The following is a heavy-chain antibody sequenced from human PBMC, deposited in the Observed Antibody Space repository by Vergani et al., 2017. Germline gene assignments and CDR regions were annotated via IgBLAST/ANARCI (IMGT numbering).Heavy chain of an antibody. Sequence: QVPLRESGPALVKPTETLTLTCTFSGFSIITSEMCVSWIRQPPGKALEWLALIDGNDNKYFNTSLKTRLTISKDTSKNQVVLTVTNIDPVDTASYYCARIRRRGRSGYDFFDFWGQGILVTVSS. D-gene: IGHD5-12*01. V-gene: IGHV2-70*01. CDR3: ARIRRRGRSGYDFFDF. CDR1: GFSIITSEMC. CDR2: IDGNDNK. J-gene: IGHJ4*02.